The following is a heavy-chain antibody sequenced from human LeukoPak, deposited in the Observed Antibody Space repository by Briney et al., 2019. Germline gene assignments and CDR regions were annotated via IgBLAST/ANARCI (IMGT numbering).Heavy chain of an antibody. J-gene: IGHJ6*02. D-gene: IGHD3-22*01. CDR1: GYTFTSYG. V-gene: IGHV1-18*01. CDR2: ISAYNGNT. CDR3: ASDRKLQDYYDSSGYEEGYYYGMDV. Sequence: ASVKVSCKASGYTFTSYGISWVRQAPGQGLEWMGWISAYNGNTNYAQKLQGRVTITADESTSTAYMELSSPRSEDTAVYYCASDRKLQDYYDSSGYEEGYYYGMDVWGQGTTVTVSS.